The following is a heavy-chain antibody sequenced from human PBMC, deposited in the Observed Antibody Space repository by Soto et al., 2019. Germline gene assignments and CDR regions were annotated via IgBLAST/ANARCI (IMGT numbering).Heavy chain of an antibody. CDR3: ATVGVAAAGTPRLDY. V-gene: IGHV1-69*01. D-gene: IGHD6-13*01. CDR2: IIPIFGTA. CDR1: GGTFSSYA. Sequence: QVQLVQSGAEVKKPGSSVKVSCKASGGTFSSYAISWVRQAPGQGLEWMGGIIPIFGTANYAQKFQGRVTITADESTSTAYMELSSLRSKDTAVHYCATVGVAAAGTPRLDYWGQGTLVTVSS. J-gene: IGHJ4*02.